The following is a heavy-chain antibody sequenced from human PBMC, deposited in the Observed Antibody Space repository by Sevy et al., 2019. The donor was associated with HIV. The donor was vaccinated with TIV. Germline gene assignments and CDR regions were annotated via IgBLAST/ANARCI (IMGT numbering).Heavy chain of an antibody. J-gene: IGHJ5*02. Sequence: SETLSLTCTVSGGSISSGGYYWSWIRQHPGKGLEWIGYIYYSGSTYYNPSLKSRVTISVDTSKNQFSLKLSSVTAAETAVYYCAREERITIFGVVHCDWFDPWGQGTLVTVSS. CDR3: AREERITIFGVVHCDWFDP. CDR2: IYYSGST. V-gene: IGHV4-31*03. D-gene: IGHD3-3*01. CDR1: GGSISSGGYY.